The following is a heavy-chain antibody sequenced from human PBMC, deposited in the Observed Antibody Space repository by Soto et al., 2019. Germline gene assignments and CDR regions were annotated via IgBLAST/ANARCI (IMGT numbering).Heavy chain of an antibody. J-gene: IGHJ6*03. V-gene: IGHV3-48*01. CDR1: GFTFSSYS. Sequence: GGSLRLSCAASGFTFSSYSMNWVRQAPGKGLEWVSYISSSSSTIYYADSVKGRFTISRDNAKNSLYLQMNSLRAEDTAVYYCARDFYVPAAMRRHYYYYMAVWGKGTTVTVSS. D-gene: IGHD2-2*01. CDR2: ISSSSSTI. CDR3: ARDFYVPAAMRRHYYYYMAV.